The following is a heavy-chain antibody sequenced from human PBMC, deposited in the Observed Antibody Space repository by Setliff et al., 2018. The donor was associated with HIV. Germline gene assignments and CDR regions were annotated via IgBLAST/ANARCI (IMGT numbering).Heavy chain of an antibody. Sequence: SVKVSCKASGGTFSNYALSWMRQAPGQGLEWVGGIIPIFGTANYGQKFQGRVTITADESTSTAYMELSSLRSEDTAVYYCAKSHSFYYSGMDFWGQGTTVTAP. CDR1: GGTFSNYA. CDR2: IIPIFGTA. CDR3: AKSHSFYYSGMDF. J-gene: IGHJ6*02. V-gene: IGHV1-69*13.